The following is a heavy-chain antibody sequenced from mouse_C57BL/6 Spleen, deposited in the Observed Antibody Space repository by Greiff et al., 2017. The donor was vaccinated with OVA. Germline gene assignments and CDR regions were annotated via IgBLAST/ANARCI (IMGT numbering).Heavy chain of an antibody. CDR1: GFTFSSYA. CDR2: ISDGGSYT. D-gene: IGHD1-1*01. Sequence: EVKLVESGGGLVKPGGSLKLSCAASGFTFSSYAMSWVRQTPEKRLEWVATISDGGSYTYYPDNVKGRFTISRDNAKNNLYLQMSHLKSEDTAMYYCARDRVLPYAMDYWGQGTSVTVSS. J-gene: IGHJ4*01. CDR3: ARDRVLPYAMDY. V-gene: IGHV5-4*01.